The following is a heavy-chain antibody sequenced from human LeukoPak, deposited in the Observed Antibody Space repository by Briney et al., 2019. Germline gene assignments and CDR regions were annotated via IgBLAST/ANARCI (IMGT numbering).Heavy chain of an antibody. J-gene: IGHJ5*02. CDR3: ARDRRGGWFDP. Sequence: SETLSLTCAVPGGSISSGGYSWSWIRQPPGTGLEWIGYIYHSGSTYYNPSLKSRVTISVDRSKNQFSLKLSSVTAADTAVYYCARDRRGGWFDPWGQGTLVTVSS. CDR1: GGSISSGGYS. CDR2: IYHSGST. V-gene: IGHV4-30-2*01. D-gene: IGHD3-10*01.